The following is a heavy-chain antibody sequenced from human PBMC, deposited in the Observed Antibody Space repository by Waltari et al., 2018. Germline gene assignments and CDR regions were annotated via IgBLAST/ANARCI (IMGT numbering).Heavy chain of an antibody. V-gene: IGHV3-48*01. CDR1: GLHFSSYS. J-gene: IGHJ4*02. CDR2: SSSSSNPI. Sequence: EVQLVESGGGLVQPGGSLRLSCAASGLHFSSYSMNWVRQAPGKELQWVSYSSSSSNPIYYVESVKCRFTISRDNAKYLLYLQMNSLGADDSAVYYCARSWEGSCDYWGEVTLVTVSS. D-gene: IGHD1-26*01. CDR3: ARSWEGSCDY.